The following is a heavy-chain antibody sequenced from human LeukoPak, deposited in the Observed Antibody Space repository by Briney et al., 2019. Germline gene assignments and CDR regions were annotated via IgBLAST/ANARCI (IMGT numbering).Heavy chain of an antibody. Sequence: SETLSLTCAVYGGSFSGYYWSWIRQPPGKGLEWIGEINHSGSTNYNPSLKSRVTISVDTSKNQFSLKLSSVTAADTAVYCCASGSVVLEIWGQGTMVTVSS. CDR3: ASGSVVLEI. D-gene: IGHD2-15*01. V-gene: IGHV4-34*01. J-gene: IGHJ3*02. CDR2: INHSGST. CDR1: GGSFSGYY.